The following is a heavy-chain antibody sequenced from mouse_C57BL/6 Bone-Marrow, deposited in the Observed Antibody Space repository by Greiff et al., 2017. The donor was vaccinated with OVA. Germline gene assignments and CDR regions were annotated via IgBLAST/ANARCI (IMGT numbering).Heavy chain of an antibody. CDR1: GYTFTSYW. V-gene: IGHV1-59*01. D-gene: IGHD1-1*01. Sequence: QVQLQQPGAELVRPGTSVKLSCKASGYTFTSYWMHWVKQRPGQGLEWIGVIDPSDSYTNYNQKFKGKATLTVDTSSSTAYMQLSSLTSEDSAVYYCAVYGSSYGAWFAYWGKGTLVTVSA. CDR2: IDPSDSYT. J-gene: IGHJ3*01. CDR3: AVYGSSYGAWFAY.